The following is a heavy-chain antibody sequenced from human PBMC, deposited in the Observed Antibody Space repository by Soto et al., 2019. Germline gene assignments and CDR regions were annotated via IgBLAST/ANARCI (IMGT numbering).Heavy chain of an antibody. CDR2: ISGSGAYT. J-gene: IGHJ6*02. Sequence: QVQLVESGGGLVKPGGSLRLSCTGSGFIFSDYMTWIRQAPGKGLEWVSYISGSGAYTKYADSVRGRFTISRDNAKNSLWLQIGSLRVDDTAVYYCARSSGWRHVVGYKYGLDVWGQGTTVIVSS. V-gene: IGHV3-11*06. CDR3: ARSSGWRHVVGYKYGLDV. D-gene: IGHD5-18*01. CDR1: GFIFSDY.